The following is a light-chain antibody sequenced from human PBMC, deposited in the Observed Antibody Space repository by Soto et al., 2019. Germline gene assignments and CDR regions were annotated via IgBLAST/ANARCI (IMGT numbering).Light chain of an antibody. V-gene: IGLV2-14*01. Sequence: QSALTQPASVSGSPGQSITISCTGTSSDVGGYNYVSWYQQHPGKAPKLMIYEVSNRPSGVSNRFSGSKSGNTASLTISGLQAEAEADYYCSSYTRSSTRVFGTGTKVTVL. CDR1: SSDVGGYNY. CDR2: EVS. CDR3: SSYTRSSTRV. J-gene: IGLJ1*01.